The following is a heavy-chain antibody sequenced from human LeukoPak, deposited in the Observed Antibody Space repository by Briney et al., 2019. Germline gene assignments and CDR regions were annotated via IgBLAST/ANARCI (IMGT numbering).Heavy chain of an antibody. CDR1: GGSISSGDYY. J-gene: IGHJ6*03. D-gene: IGHD2-2*02. CDR3: ARYSVVVVPAAITSNYYYYYYMDV. CDR2: IYYSGST. V-gene: IGHV4-30-4*08. Sequence: PSETLSLTCTVSGGSISSGDYYWSWIRQPPGKGLEWIGYIYYSGSTYYNPSLKSRVTISVDTSKNKFSLKLSSVTAADTAVYYCARYSVVVVPAAITSNYYYYYYMDVWGKGTTVTVSS.